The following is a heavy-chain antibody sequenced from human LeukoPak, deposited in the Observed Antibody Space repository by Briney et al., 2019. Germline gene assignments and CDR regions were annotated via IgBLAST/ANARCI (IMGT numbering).Heavy chain of an antibody. Sequence: GGSLRLSCAASGFTVSSNYTSWVRQAPGKGLEWVSVIYSGGSTYYADSVKGRFTISRDNSKNTLYLQMNSLRAEDTAVYYCARHSGSTRAFDYWGQGTLVTVSS. CDR2: IYSGGST. V-gene: IGHV3-53*01. J-gene: IGHJ4*02. CDR3: ARHSGSTRAFDY. CDR1: GFTVSSNY. D-gene: IGHD1-26*01.